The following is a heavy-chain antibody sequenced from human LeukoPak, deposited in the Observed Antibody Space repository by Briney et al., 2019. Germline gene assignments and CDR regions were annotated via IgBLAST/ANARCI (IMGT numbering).Heavy chain of an antibody. CDR2: IIPIFGTA. CDR3: ARGYIVGVPWGDNWFDP. Sequence: ASVKVSCKASGGTFSSYAISWVRQAPGQGLEWMGGIIPIFGTANYAQKFQGRVTITADESTSTAHMELSSLRSEDTAVYYCARGYIVGVPWGDNWFDPWGQGTLVTVSS. D-gene: IGHD1-26*01. V-gene: IGHV1-69*13. J-gene: IGHJ5*02. CDR1: GGTFSSYA.